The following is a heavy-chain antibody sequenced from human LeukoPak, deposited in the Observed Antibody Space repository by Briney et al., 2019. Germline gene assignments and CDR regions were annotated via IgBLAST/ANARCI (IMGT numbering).Heavy chain of an antibody. J-gene: IGHJ6*02. Sequence: SETLSLTCTVSGYSISSGYYWGWIRQPPGKGLEWIGSIYHSGSTYYNPSLKSRVTISVDTSKNQFSLKLSSVTAADTAVYYCARDLDYYGMDVWGQGTTVTVSS. CDR2: IYHSGST. V-gene: IGHV4-38-2*02. CDR3: ARDLDYYGMDV. CDR1: GYSISSGYY.